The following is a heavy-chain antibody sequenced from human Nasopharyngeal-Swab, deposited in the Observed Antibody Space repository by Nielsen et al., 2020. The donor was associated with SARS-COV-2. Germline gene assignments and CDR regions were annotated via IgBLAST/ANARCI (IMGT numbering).Heavy chain of an antibody. V-gene: IGHV3-30-3*01. D-gene: IGHD3-3*01. CDR3: ARMEVLESYYYYAMDV. J-gene: IGHJ6*01. Sequence: GESLKISCAASGFTFSSYPMHWVRQAPGKGLEWVAVISVDGSNKYYADSLKGRFTISRDNSKNTLYLQMNSLRVEDTAVYFCARMEVLESYYYYAMDVWGQGTTVTVSS. CDR2: ISVDGSNK. CDR1: GFTFSSYP.